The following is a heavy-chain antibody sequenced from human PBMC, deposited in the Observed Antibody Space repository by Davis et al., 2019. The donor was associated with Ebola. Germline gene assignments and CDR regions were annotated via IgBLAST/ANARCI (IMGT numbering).Heavy chain of an antibody. CDR1: GYTFTSYY. CDR3: ARAIYYYDSSGYSDY. Sequence: ASVKVSCKASGYTFTSYYMHWVRQAPGQGLEWMGIINPSGGSTSYAQKFQGRVTMTRDTSTSTVYMGLSSLRSEDTAVYYCARAIYYYDSSGYSDYWGQGTLVTVSS. CDR2: INPSGGST. J-gene: IGHJ4*02. D-gene: IGHD3-22*01. V-gene: IGHV1-46*01.